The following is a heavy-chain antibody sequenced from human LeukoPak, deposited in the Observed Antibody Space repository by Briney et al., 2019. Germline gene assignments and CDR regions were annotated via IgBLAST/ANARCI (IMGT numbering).Heavy chain of an antibody. J-gene: IGHJ3*02. CDR3: ARDLGPNYSHSRAAFDI. D-gene: IGHD3-22*01. CDR2: IYYSGST. CDR1: GGSISSGGYY. V-gene: IGHV4-31*03. Sequence: SQTLSLTCTVSGGSISSGGYYWSWIRQHPGKGLECIGYIYYSGSTYHNPSLKSRVIMSVDTSKDQFSLRLSSVTAADTAVYYCARDLGPNYSHSRAAFDIWGQGTMVTVSS.